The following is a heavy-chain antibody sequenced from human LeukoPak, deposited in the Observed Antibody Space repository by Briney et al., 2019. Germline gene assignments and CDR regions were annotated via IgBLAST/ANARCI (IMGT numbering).Heavy chain of an antibody. V-gene: IGHV4-34*01. CDR1: GGCFCGYY. Sequence: PSETLSLTCAVYGGCFCGYYWSWIRRPPGKGLEWIGEINHSGSTNYNPSLKSRVTISVDTSKNQFSLKLSSVTAADTAVYYCARELYGDTDYWGQGTLVTVSS. CDR2: INHSGST. D-gene: IGHD4-17*01. J-gene: IGHJ4*02. CDR3: ARELYGDTDY.